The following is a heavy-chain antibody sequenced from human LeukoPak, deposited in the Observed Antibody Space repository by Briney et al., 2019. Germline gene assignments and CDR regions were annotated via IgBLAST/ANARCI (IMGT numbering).Heavy chain of an antibody. J-gene: IGHJ6*03. V-gene: IGHV1-8*01. D-gene: IGHD3-10*01. CDR1: GYTFTSYD. CDR3: AAFITMVRGATLGYYYYMDV. CDR2: MNPNSGNT. Sequence: GASVKVSCKASGYTFTSYDINWVRQATGQGLEWMGWMNPNSGNTGYAQKFQGRVTMTRNTSISTAYMELSSLRSEDTAVYYCAAFITMVRGATLGYYYYMDVWGKGTTVTISS.